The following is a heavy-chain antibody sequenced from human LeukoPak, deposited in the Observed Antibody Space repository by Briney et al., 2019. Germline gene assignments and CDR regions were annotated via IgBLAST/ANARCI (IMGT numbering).Heavy chain of an antibody. V-gene: IGHV3-66*02. J-gene: IGHJ4*02. CDR3: ARDQSGFLEWPF. D-gene: IGHD3-3*01. Sequence: GGSLRLSCAASGFTVSSNYMNWVRQAPGKGLEWVSVIYSGGSTYYADSVKGRFTLSRDNSKNTLYLQMNSLSAEDTAVYYCARDQSGFLEWPFWGQGTLVTVSS. CDR1: GFTVSSNY. CDR2: IYSGGST.